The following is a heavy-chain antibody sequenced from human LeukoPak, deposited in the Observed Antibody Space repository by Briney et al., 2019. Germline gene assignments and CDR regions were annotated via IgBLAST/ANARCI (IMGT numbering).Heavy chain of an antibody. Sequence: GGSLRLSRAASGFSFSSYAMSWVRQAPGKGLEWVSDICGSICGRIGSTDYADSVKGRFTISRDNSKKTVYLQMNSLRAEDTAVYYCAKGKINHDGAYDIWGQGTMVTVSS. J-gene: IGHJ3*02. D-gene: IGHD1-14*01. CDR1: GFSFSSYA. CDR2: ICGSICGRIGST. V-gene: IGHV3-23*01. CDR3: AKGKINHDGAYDI.